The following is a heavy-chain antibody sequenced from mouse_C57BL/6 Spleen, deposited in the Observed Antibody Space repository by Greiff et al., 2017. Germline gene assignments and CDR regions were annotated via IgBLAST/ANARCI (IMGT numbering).Heavy chain of an antibody. V-gene: IGHV1-64*01. Sequence: QVQLQQPGAELVKPGASVKLSCKASGYTFTSYWMHWVKQRPGQGLEWIGMIHPNSGSTNYNETFKSKATLTVDKSSSTAYMQLSSLTSEDSAVYASARSGGNYDYARDYWGQGTSVTVSS. J-gene: IGHJ4*01. CDR3: ARSGGNYDYARDY. CDR1: GYTFTSYW. D-gene: IGHD2-1*01. CDR2: IHPNSGST.